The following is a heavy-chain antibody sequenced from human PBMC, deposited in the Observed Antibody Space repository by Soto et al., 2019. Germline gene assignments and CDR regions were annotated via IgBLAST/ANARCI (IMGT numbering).Heavy chain of an antibody. CDR2: IYYSGST. CDR1: GGSISSSSYY. CDR3: ARNNGGDHKPGSYYEYYYKEV. V-gene: IGHV4-39*01. Sequence: SETLSLTCTVSGGSISSSSYYWGWIRQPPGKGLEWIGSIYYSGSTYYNPSLKSRVTISVDTSKNQFSLKLSSVTAADTAVYYCARNNGGDHKPGSYYEYYYKEVWVKGTTVTVSS. D-gene: IGHD4-17*01. J-gene: IGHJ6*03.